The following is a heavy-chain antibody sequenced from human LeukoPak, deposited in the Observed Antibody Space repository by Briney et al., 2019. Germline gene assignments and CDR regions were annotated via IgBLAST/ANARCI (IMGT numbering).Heavy chain of an antibody. Sequence: SETLSLTCTVSGGSISSYYWSWNRQPPGKGLEWIGYIYYSGSTNYNPSLKSRVTISVDTSKNQFSLKLSSVTAADTAVYYCARGPSAHLIQLWSSDNYYFDYWGQGTLVTVSS. D-gene: IGHD5-18*01. CDR2: IYYSGST. CDR1: GGSISSYY. J-gene: IGHJ4*02. V-gene: IGHV4-59*01. CDR3: ARGPSAHLIQLWSSDNYYFDY.